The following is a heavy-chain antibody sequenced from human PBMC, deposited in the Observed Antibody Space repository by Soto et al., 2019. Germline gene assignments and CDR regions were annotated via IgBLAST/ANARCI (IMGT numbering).Heavy chain of an antibody. CDR1: GGFVSSSSYS. Sequence: SETLSLTCSVSGGFVSSSSYSWGWIRQSPGKGLEWIGTIYSSENTYYNPSLLSRVTISVDTSKNEFSLRLSSVTAADTAVYYFSILNVYCISTNCHGYYGMDVWGQGTTVTVSS. V-gene: IGHV4-39*01. J-gene: IGHJ6*02. CDR3: SILNVYCISTNCHGYYGMDV. D-gene: IGHD2-2*01. CDR2: IYSSENT.